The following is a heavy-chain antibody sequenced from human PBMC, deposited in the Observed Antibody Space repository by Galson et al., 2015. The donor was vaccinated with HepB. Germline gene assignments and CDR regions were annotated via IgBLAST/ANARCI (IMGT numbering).Heavy chain of an antibody. V-gene: IGHV1-8*02. D-gene: IGHD2-21*01. CDR2: MNPNSGNT. J-gene: IGHJ2*01. Sequence: SVKLSCTASGYTFASYAINWVRQAPGQGLEWMGWMNPNSGNTGNGQKFQGRVTMTRNTSTSTAYMKQNSLRSEDTAVYYWARVLSIGGDKYWYFDLWGRGTLVTVSS. CDR1: GYTFASYA. CDR3: ARVLSIGGDKYWYFDL.